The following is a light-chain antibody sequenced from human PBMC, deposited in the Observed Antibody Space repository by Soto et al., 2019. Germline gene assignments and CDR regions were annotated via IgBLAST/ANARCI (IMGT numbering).Light chain of an antibody. J-gene: IGKJ2*01. CDR2: GAS. V-gene: IGKV3-15*01. CDR1: QRINSE. Sequence: EIVMTQSPATLYLSTGERAALSCRASQRINSELAWYQQKPGQPPRLLIYGASTSATGDPARFTGSVSGSEFTLTISGLQSEDFAFYYCQQGHNWPLTFGQGNRLEI. CDR3: QQGHNWPLT.